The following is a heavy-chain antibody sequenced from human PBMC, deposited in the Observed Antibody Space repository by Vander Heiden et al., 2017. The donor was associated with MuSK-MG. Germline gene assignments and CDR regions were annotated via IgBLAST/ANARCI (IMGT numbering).Heavy chain of an antibody. D-gene: IGHD6-19*01. J-gene: IGHJ3*02. Sequence: QVQLPESGPGLVTPSETLSLACAVSGGSISSYYWSWIRQPPGKGLQWIGHIYYSGSTKYNPSLQSRVTISVDPSKNRFSLKLTSVTAADTAVYYCARGQWLPDDAFDIWGQGTMVTVSS. CDR3: ARGQWLPDDAFDI. V-gene: IGHV4-59*01. CDR1: GGSISSYY. CDR2: IYYSGST.